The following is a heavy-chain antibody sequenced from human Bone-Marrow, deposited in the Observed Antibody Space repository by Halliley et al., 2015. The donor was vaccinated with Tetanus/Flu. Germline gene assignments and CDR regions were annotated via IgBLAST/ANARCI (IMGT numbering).Heavy chain of an antibody. V-gene: IGHV3-11*01. CDR1: GFTFNDYF. D-gene: IGHD3-3*01. CDR2: IGPSASTL. CDR3: AREGATSIFGIAYVDY. J-gene: IGHJ4*02. Sequence: SLRLSCAASGFTFNDYFMSWIRQVPGKGLEWVSYIGPSASTLFYADSVRGRFTVSRDNAKNSLHLQMDSLTAEDSAVYYCAREGATSIFGIAYVDYWGQGSLVSVSP.